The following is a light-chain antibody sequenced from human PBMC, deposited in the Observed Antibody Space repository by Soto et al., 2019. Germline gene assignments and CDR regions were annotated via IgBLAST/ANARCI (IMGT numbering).Light chain of an antibody. J-gene: IGKJ4*01. Sequence: EIVLTQSPATQSLSPGERATLSCRASQSVSSYLAWYQQKPGQAPRLLIYDATNRTTGIPARFSGSGSGTDSTLTISSLAPEDFAVYYCQHLSNWPAFAGGTKLEIK. CDR3: QHLSNWPA. CDR1: QSVSSY. V-gene: IGKV3-11*01. CDR2: DAT.